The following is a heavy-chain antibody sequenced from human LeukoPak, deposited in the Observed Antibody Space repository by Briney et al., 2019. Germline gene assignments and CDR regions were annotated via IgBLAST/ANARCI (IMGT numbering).Heavy chain of an antibody. Sequence: GGSLRLSCAASGFTFSSYWMHWVRQAPGKGLVWVSRINSDGSSTSYADSVKGRFTISRDNAKNTLYLQMNSLRAEDTAVYYCVTEVIIAVTGNDYWGQGSLVTVSS. CDR1: GFTFSSYW. J-gene: IGHJ4*02. CDR2: INSDGSST. CDR3: VTEVIIAVTGNDY. V-gene: IGHV3-74*01. D-gene: IGHD6-19*01.